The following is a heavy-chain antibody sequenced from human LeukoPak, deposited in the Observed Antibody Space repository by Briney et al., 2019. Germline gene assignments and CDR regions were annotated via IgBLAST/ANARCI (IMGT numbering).Heavy chain of an antibody. D-gene: IGHD4-17*01. J-gene: IGHJ4*02. V-gene: IGHV4-4*07. CDR1: NGSLSIYY. CDR2: ISASGST. Sequence: PSETLSLTCTVSNGSLSIYYWSWVRQPAGKGLEWIARISASGSTNYNPSLKSRVTMSLDTSKNQFSLKLSSVTAADTAVYYCAREITVTRPFDYWGPGTLVTVSS. CDR3: AREITVTRPFDY.